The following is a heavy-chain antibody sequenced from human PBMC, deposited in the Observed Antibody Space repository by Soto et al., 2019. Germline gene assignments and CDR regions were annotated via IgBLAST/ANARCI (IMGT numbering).Heavy chain of an antibody. J-gene: IGHJ4*02. CDR1: GGSISSGGYY. D-gene: IGHD3-3*01. Sequence: SETLSLTCTVSGGSISSGGYYWSWIRQHPGKGLEWIGYIYYSGSTYYNPSLKSRVTISVDTSKNQFSLKLSSVTAADTAVYYCARSFTIFGLFDYWGQGTLVTVSS. CDR3: ARSFTIFGLFDY. V-gene: IGHV4-31*03. CDR2: IYYSGST.